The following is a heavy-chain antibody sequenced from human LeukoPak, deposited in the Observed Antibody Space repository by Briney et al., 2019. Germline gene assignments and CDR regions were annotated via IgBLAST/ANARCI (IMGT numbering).Heavy chain of an antibody. V-gene: IGHV4-31*03. CDR1: GGSISSGGYY. CDR3: ARIYYDFWSGYSNYYYYGMDV. CDR2: IYYSGTT. J-gene: IGHJ6*02. D-gene: IGHD3-3*01. Sequence: KSSETLSLTCTVSGGSISSGGYYWSWIRQHPGEGLEWIGYIYYSGTTYYNPSLKSRVTISVDTSKNHFSLKLSSVTAADTAVYYCARIYYDFWSGYSNYYYYGMDVWGQGTTVTVSS.